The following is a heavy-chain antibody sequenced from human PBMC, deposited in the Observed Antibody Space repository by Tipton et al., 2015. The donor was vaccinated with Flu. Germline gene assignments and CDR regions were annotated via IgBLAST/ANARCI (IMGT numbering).Heavy chain of an antibody. CDR3: AKPMHYSNFDF. V-gene: IGHV3-30*18. CDR2: ISYVEGKE. J-gene: IGHJ4*02. Sequence: SGFTFRNYAMHWVRQAPGKGLEWVAVISYVEGKEYYADSVKGRFTISRDNSKNILYLQMNDLRPDDTAVYYCAKPMHYSNFDFWGQGALVSVSS. CDR1: GFTFRNYA. D-gene: IGHD4-11*01.